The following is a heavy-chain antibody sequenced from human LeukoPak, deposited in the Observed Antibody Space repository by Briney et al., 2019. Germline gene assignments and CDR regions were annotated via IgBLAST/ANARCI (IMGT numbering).Heavy chain of an antibody. CDR2: IYYSGTT. CDR3: ARQTGYNYAYFDQ. Sequence: PSETLSLTCTVSGGAISAYYWSWIRQPPGKGLEWIGYIYYSGTTNYNPSLKSRVTISVDTSKNQFSLRLSSVTATDSAVYYCARQTGYNYAYFDQWGRGALVTASS. CDR1: GGAISAYY. J-gene: IGHJ4*02. V-gene: IGHV4-59*08. D-gene: IGHD5-18*01.